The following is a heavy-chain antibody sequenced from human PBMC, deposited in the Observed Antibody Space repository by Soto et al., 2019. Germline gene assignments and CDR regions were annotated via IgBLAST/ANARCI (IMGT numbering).Heavy chain of an antibody. D-gene: IGHD2-15*01. CDR3: ARALAASYFDI. Sequence: QVQLVQSGAGVKKPGSSVKLSCKASGGYFGSYTVTWVRQALGQGLEWMGGTLPRSNAPNYAQKFQNRLTFTADAGTSTVYMELSGLTSGDTAVYYCARALAASYFDIWGQGTLVTVS. V-gene: IGHV1-69*01. CDR1: GGYFGSYT. J-gene: IGHJ4*02. CDR2: TLPRSNAP.